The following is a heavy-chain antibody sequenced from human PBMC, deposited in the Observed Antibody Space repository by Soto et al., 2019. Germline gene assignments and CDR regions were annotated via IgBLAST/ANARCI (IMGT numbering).Heavy chain of an antibody. V-gene: IGHV4-59*01. CDR3: ARSYGYYYSDY. D-gene: IGHD5-18*01. J-gene: IGHJ4*02. CDR2: IYYSGST. Sequence: PSETLSLTCTVSGGSISSYYWSWIRQPPGKGLEWIGYIYYSGSTNYNPSLKSRVTISVDTSKNQFSLKLSSVTAADTAVYYCARSYGYYYSDYWGQGTLVTVS. CDR1: GGSISSYY.